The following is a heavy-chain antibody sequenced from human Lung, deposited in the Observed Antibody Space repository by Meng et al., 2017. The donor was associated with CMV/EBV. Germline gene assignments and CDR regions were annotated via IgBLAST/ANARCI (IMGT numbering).Heavy chain of an antibody. J-gene: IGHJ4*02. V-gene: IGHV3-21*01. Sequence: GESXKISCAASGFSFNTYTLNWVRQAPGKGLEWVSSVSDGGDYVYYADSVKGRFTISRDNARNSLFLQMNSLRAEDTAVYYCARDLGYCSRTSCYMFYFDYXGQGXLVTVSS. D-gene: IGHD2-2*02. CDR2: VSDGGDYV. CDR1: GFSFNTYT. CDR3: ARDLGYCSRTSCYMFYFDY.